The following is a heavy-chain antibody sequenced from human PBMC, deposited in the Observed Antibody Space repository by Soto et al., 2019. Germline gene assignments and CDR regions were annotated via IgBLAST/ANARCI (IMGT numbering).Heavy chain of an antibody. CDR2: IYHSGST. CDR3: ARVWYSSSSFDP. D-gene: IGHD6-6*01. V-gene: IGHV4-4*02. CDR1: GGSVSSTNW. Sequence: QVQLQESGPGLVKPSGTLSLTCAVSGGSVSSTNWWSWVHQPPGKGLEWIGEIYHSGSTNYNPSLKSRITISVDKSKNQFSLKLSSVTAADTAVYYCARVWYSSSSFDPWGQGTLVTVSS. J-gene: IGHJ5*02.